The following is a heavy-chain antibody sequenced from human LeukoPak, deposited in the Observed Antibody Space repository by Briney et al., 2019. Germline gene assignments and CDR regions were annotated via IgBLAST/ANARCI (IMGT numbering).Heavy chain of an antibody. D-gene: IGHD3-16*02. CDR1: GFSFSSHW. Sequence: GGSLRLSCVASGFSFSSHWMSWVRLAPGKGLEWVANIKQDGSQKYYVDSVEGRFTISRDNAKNSLYLQMNSLRAEDTAVYYCASMITFGGVIDLFDYWGQGTLVTVSS. CDR2: IKQDGSQK. CDR3: ASMITFGGVIDLFDY. J-gene: IGHJ4*02. V-gene: IGHV3-7*01.